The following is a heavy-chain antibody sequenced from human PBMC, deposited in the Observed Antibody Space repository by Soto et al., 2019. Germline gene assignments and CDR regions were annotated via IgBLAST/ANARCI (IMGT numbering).Heavy chain of an antibody. J-gene: IGHJ4*02. CDR1: GFTFTSSA. D-gene: IGHD6-19*01. V-gene: IGHV1-58*02. Sequence: SVKVSCKASGFTFTSSAMQWVRQARGQRLEWIGWIVVGSGNTNYAQKFQERVTITRDMSTSTAYMELSSLRSEDTAVYYCAADRPGAGDATKSNQWLVPGEFVQWGQGALVTVSS. CDR2: IVVGSGNT. CDR3: AADRPGAGDATKSNQWLVPGEFVQ.